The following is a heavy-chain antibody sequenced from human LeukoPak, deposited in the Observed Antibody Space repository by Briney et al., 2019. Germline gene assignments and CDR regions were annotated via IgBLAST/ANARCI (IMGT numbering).Heavy chain of an antibody. CDR1: GFTFSNAW. D-gene: IGHD3-22*01. J-gene: IGHJ4*02. V-gene: IGHV3-15*07. CDR2: IKSKTDGGTT. CDR3: STTYYYDSSEGY. Sequence: PGGSLRLSCAASGFTFSNAWMNWVRQAPGKGLEWVGRIKSKTDGGTTDYAAPVKGRFTISRDDSKDTLYLQMNSLKTEDTAVYYCSTTYYYDSSEGYWGQGTLVTVSS.